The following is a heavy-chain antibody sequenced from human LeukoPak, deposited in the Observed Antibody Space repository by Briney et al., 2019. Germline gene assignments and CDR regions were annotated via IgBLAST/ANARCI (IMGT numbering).Heavy chain of an antibody. CDR3: ARHPHAYGSGSYYSGNWFDP. Sequence: SETLSLTCTVSGGSISSSNYYWGWIRQPPGTGLEWIGSIYYSGSTYYNPSLKSRVTISVDTSKNQFSLKLSSVTAADTAVYYCARHPHAYGSGSYYSGNWFDPWGQGTLVTVSS. J-gene: IGHJ5*02. D-gene: IGHD3-10*01. CDR2: IYYSGST. V-gene: IGHV4-39*01. CDR1: GGSISSSNYY.